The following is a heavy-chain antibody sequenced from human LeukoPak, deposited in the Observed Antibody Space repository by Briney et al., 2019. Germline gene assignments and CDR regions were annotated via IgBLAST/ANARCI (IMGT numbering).Heavy chain of an antibody. Sequence: SSETLSLTCAVYGGSFSGCYWSWIRQPPGKGLEWIGEINHSGSTNYNPSLKSRVTISVDTSKNQFSLKLSSVTAADTAVYYCARQSYGSNVGFGPWDQGTLVTVSS. CDR1: GGSFSGCY. CDR3: ARQSYGSNVGFGP. CDR2: INHSGST. V-gene: IGHV4-34*01. D-gene: IGHD4-11*01. J-gene: IGHJ5*02.